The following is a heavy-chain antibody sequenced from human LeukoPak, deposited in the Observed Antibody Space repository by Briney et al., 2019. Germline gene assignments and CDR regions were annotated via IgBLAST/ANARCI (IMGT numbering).Heavy chain of an antibody. V-gene: IGHV3-30-3*01. CDR2: ISYDGSNK. Sequence: GGSLRLSCAASGFTFSSYAMHWVRQAPGKGLEWVAVISYDGSNKYYADSVKGRFTISRDNSKNTLYLQMNSLRAEDTAVYYCARTTVVSNWSDPWGQGTLVTVSS. CDR3: ARTTVVSNWSDP. D-gene: IGHD4-23*01. CDR1: GFTFSSYA. J-gene: IGHJ5*02.